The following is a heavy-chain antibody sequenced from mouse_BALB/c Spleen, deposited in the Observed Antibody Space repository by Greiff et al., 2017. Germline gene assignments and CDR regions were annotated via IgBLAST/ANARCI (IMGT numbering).Heavy chain of an antibody. V-gene: IGHV5-9-3*01. D-gene: IGHD2-1*01. CDR2: ISSGGSYT. CDR1: GFTFSSYA. CDR3: ARHNGNYGDYAMDY. J-gene: IGHJ4*01. Sequence: EVNLVESGGGLVKPGGSLKLSCAASGFTFSSYAMSWVRQTPEKRLEWVATISSGGSYTYYPDSVKGRFTISRDNAKNTLYLQMSSLRSEDTAMYYCARHNGNYGDYAMDYWGQGTSVTVSS.